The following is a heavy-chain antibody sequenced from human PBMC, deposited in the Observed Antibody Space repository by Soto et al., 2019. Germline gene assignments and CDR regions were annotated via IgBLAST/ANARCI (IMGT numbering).Heavy chain of an antibody. D-gene: IGHD2-15*01. V-gene: IGHV3-49*03. CDR2: IRSKAYGGTT. J-gene: IGHJ6*02. Sequence: GGSLRLSCTASGFTFGDYAMSWFRQAPGKGLEWVGFIRSKAYGGTTEYAASVKGRFTISRDDSKSIAYLQMNSLKTEDTAVYYCTQDIVVVVAATPWYYYGMDVWGQGTTVTVSS. CDR3: TQDIVVVVAATPWYYYGMDV. CDR1: GFTFGDYA.